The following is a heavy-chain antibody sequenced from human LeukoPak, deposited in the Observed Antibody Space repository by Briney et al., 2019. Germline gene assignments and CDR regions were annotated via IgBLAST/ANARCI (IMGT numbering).Heavy chain of an antibody. D-gene: IGHD6-19*01. V-gene: IGHV4-4*07. CDR3: ARQYSSGWSNSDFDY. CDR1: GGSISSYY. Sequence: SETLSLTCTVSGGSISSYYWSWIRQPAGKGLEWIGRIYTSGSTNYNPSLKSRVTMSVDTSKNQFSLKLSSVTAADTAVYYCARQYSSGWSNSDFDYWGQGTLVTVSS. J-gene: IGHJ4*02. CDR2: IYTSGST.